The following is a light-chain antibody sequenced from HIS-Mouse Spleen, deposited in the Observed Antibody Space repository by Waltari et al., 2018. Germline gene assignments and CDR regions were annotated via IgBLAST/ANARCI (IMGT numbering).Light chain of an antibody. Sequence: DVVMTQSPLSLPVTLGQPASIPCRSSQSLVHSDGNTYLNWFQQRPGQSPRRLIYKVSNRDSGVPDRFSGSGSGTDFTLKISRVEAEDVGVYYCMQALQTWTFGQGTKVEIK. CDR3: MQALQTWT. V-gene: IGKV2-30*02. J-gene: IGKJ1*01. CDR1: QSLVHSDGNTY. CDR2: KVS.